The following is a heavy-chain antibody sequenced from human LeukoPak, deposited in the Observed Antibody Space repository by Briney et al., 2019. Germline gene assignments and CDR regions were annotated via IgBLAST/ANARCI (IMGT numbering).Heavy chain of an antibody. CDR1: GGTFSSYA. D-gene: IGHD6-13*01. CDR2: IIPIFGTA. J-gene: IGHJ4*02. Sequence: ASVKVSCKASGGTFSSYAISWVRQAPGQGLEWMGGIIPIFGTANYAQKFQGRVTITADESTSTAHMELSSLRSEDTAVYYCARGGYSSSWPNDYWGQGTLVTVSS. CDR3: ARGGYSSSWPNDY. V-gene: IGHV1-69*13.